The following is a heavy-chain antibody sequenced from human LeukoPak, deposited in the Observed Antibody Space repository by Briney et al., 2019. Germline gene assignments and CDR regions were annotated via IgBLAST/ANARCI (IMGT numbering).Heavy chain of an antibody. CDR3: TTDTIGSLDY. CDR1: GFTFANSW. V-gene: IGHV3-7*01. D-gene: IGHD1-26*01. Sequence: SLILSCAAFGFTFANSWMASVDEGEGKGLDGVAKIKQDGSTKHYVDSLKGRFTISTDNPTNSIFLQMNNLRDDDTAIYYCTTDTIGSLDYWGQGILVTVAS. CDR2: IKQDGSTK. J-gene: IGHJ4*02.